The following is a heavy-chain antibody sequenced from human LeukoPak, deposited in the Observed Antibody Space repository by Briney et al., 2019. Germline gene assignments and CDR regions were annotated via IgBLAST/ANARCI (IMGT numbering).Heavy chain of an antibody. Sequence: PGGSLRLSCAASGXTFSSYSMNWVRQAPGKGLEWVSYIRSSSSTIYHADSVKGRFTISRDKAKNSLYLQMNSLRDEDTAVYYCARSYSFDYWGQGTLVTVSS. CDR3: ARSYSFDY. CDR1: GXTFSSYS. CDR2: IRSSSSTI. J-gene: IGHJ4*02. D-gene: IGHD2-21*01. V-gene: IGHV3-48*02.